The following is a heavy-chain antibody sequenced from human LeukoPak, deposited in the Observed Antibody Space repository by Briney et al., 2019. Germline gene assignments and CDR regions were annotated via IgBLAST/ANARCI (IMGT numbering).Heavy chain of an antibody. CDR1: GFTFSIYS. J-gene: IGHJ5*02. CDR3: ARDRGIYSGYDPNWFDP. CDR2: ISSSSSYI. V-gene: IGHV3-21*01. Sequence: GRSLRLSCAASGFTFSIYSMNWVRQAPGKGLEWVSSISSSSSYIYYADSVKGRFTISRDNAKNSLYLQMNSLRAEDTAVYYCARDRGIYSGYDPNWFDPWGQGTLVTVSS. D-gene: IGHD5-12*01.